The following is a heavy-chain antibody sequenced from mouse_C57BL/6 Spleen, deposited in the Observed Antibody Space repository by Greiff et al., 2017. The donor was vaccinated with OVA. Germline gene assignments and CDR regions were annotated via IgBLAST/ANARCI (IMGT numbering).Heavy chain of an antibody. CDR2: IYPRSGNT. V-gene: IGHV1-81*01. Sequence: VQLKESGAELARPGASVKLSCKASGYTFTSYGISWVKQRTGQGLEWIGEIYPRSGNTYYNEKFKGKATLTADKSSSTAYMELRSLTSEDSAVYFCAREGDGGNYLYAMDYWGQGTSVTVSS. J-gene: IGHJ4*01. CDR3: AREGDGGNYLYAMDY. D-gene: IGHD1-1*02. CDR1: GYTFTSYG.